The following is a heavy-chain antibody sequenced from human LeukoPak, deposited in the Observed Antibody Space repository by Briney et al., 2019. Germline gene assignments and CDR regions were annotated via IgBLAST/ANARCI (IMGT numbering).Heavy chain of an antibody. CDR2: ISYDGSNK. V-gene: IGHV3-30*04. Sequence: PGGSLRLSCAASGFTFSSYAMHWVRQAPGKGLEWVAVISYDGSNKYYADSVKGRFTISRDNSKNTLYLQMNSLRAEDTAVYYCAKDGPTYYDSSGYYFSLPDFRGQGTLVTVSS. D-gene: IGHD3-22*01. CDR1: GFTFSSYA. J-gene: IGHJ4*02. CDR3: AKDGPTYYDSSGYYFSLPDF.